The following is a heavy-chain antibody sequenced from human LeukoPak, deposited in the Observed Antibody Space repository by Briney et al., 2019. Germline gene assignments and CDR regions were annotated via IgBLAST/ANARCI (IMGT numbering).Heavy chain of an antibody. Sequence: GGSLRLSCAASGFTLSSYGMHWVRQAPGKGLEWMALIHPDGSYIFYADSVKGRFTISRDKSKNTLYLEMNSLRPEDTALYYCAKDYGTSWYLFDYWGQGTLVTVSS. CDR2: IHPDGSYI. V-gene: IGHV3-30*02. CDR3: AKDYGTSWYLFDY. J-gene: IGHJ4*02. D-gene: IGHD6-13*01. CDR1: GFTLSSYG.